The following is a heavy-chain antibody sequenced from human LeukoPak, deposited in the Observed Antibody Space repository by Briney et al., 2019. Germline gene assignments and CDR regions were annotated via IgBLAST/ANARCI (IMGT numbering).Heavy chain of an antibody. J-gene: IGHJ4*02. CDR3: ARGGGGSGSDCPFDY. D-gene: IGHD3-10*01. CDR2: IYTSGST. V-gene: IGHV4-4*07. CDR1: GGSISSYY. Sequence: SETLSLTCTVSGGSISSYYWSWIRQPAGKGLEWIGRIYTSGSTNYNPSLKSRVTMTVDTSKNQFSLKLSSVTAADTAVYYCARGGGGSGSDCPFDYWGQGTLVTVSS.